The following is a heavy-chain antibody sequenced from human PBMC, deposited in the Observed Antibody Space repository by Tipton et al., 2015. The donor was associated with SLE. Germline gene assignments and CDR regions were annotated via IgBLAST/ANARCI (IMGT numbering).Heavy chain of an antibody. CDR1: GGSISNNY. D-gene: IGHD2-21*02. CDR2: ISYGGGT. V-gene: IGHV4-59*08. Sequence: TLSLTCSVSGGSISNNYWMWIRQPPGKGLEWIGYISYGGGTNYNPSLKSRVTISVDTAKNQFSLRLSSVTAADTAVYYCARGMVTWRGAIIGVDVWGPGTTVNVSS. CDR3: ARGMVTWRGAIIGVDV. J-gene: IGHJ6*02.